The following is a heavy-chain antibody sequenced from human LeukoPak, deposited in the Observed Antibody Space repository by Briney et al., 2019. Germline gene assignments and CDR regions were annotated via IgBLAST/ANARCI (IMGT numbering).Heavy chain of an antibody. J-gene: IGHJ4*02. CDR2: ISYDGSSK. Sequence: PGGSLRLSCAASGFTFSSFGMHWVRQAPGKGLEWVAVISYDGSSKYYADSVKGRFTISRDNSKNTLYLQMNSLRVEDTAVYYCARGGIAARFAYWGQGTLVTVSS. V-gene: IGHV3-30*03. CDR1: GFTFSSFG. CDR3: ARGGIAARFAY. D-gene: IGHD6-6*01.